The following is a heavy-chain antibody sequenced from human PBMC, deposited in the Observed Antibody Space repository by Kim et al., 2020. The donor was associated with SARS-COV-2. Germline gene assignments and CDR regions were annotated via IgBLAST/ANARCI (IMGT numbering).Heavy chain of an antibody. CDR2: ISGSGGST. D-gene: IGHD2-21*01. CDR1: GFTFTDYA. CDR3: AKGVVRYYYYYGMDV. J-gene: IGHJ6*02. Sequence: GGSLRLSCAASGFTFTDYAMNWVRQAPGKGPEWVSAISGSGGSTYYADSVKGRFTISRDNSKNTLSLQVNGLRAEDTAVYYCAKGVVRYYYYYGMDVWG. V-gene: IGHV3-23*01.